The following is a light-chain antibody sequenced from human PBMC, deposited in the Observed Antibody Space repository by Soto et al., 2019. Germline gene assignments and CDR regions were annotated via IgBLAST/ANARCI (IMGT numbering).Light chain of an antibody. V-gene: IGLV1-40*01. J-gene: IGLJ2*01. CDR2: GNS. CDR1: RSNIGAGYD. Sequence: QSVLTQPPSVSGAPGQRVTISCTGSRSNIGAGYDVHWYQQLPGTAPKLLIYGNSNRPSGVPDRFSGYKSGTSASLAITGLQAEDEADYCCQSYDSSLSGSGVYGGGTKQTVL. CDR3: QSYDSSLSGSGV.